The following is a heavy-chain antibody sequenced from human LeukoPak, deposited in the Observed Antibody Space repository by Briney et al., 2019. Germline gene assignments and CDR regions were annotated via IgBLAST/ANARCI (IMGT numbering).Heavy chain of an antibody. Sequence: PSETLSLTCAVYGGSFSADFLSWIRQPPRKGLEWIGEINQSGSTNYNPSLKSRVTISVDTSKKQFSLRLSSVTAADTAVYYCAFGQEMADAFDFWGQGTMVTDSS. J-gene: IGHJ3*01. V-gene: IGHV4-34*01. D-gene: IGHD5-24*01. CDR3: AFGQEMADAFDF. CDR2: INQSGST. CDR1: GGSFSADF.